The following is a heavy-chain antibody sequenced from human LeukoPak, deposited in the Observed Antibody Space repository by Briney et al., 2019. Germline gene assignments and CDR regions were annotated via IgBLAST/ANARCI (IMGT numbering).Heavy chain of an antibody. CDR1: NYSISSGYY. CDR3: ARDPSAGYSSSWLYYYYYYYMDV. Sequence: SETLSLTCTVSNYSISSGYYWGWIRQLPGKGLEWIGNIYHSGNTYYNPSLKSRVTISVDTSKDQFSLKLTSVTAADTAVYYCARDPSAGYSSSWLYYYYYYYMDVWGKGTTVTVSS. J-gene: IGHJ6*03. V-gene: IGHV4-38-2*02. CDR2: IYHSGNT. D-gene: IGHD6-13*01.